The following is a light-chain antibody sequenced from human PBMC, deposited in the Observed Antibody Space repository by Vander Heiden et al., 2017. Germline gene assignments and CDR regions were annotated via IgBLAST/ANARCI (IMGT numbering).Light chain of an antibody. CDR2: AAS. CDR1: QSISSY. CDR3: QQSYSTPLT. J-gene: IGKJ4*01. Sequence: DIQMTQSPSSLSASVGDRLTITCRASQSISSYVNWYQQKPGKAPKLLIYAASSLQSGVPSRFSGSGSATDFTLTISSLQPEDFATYYCQQSYSTPLTFGGGTKVEIK. V-gene: IGKV1-39*01.